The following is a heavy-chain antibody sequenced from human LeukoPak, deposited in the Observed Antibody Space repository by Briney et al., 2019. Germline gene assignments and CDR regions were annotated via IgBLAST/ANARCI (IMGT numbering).Heavy chain of an antibody. CDR1: GYSISSGYY. V-gene: IGHV4-38-2*01. CDR3: ASRRRVVGATRAFDI. J-gene: IGHJ3*02. CDR2: IYHSGST. D-gene: IGHD1-26*01. Sequence: PSETLSLTCAVSGYSISSGYYWGWIRQPPGKGLEWIGSIYHSGSTYYNPSLKSRVPISVDTSKNQFSLKLSSVTAADTAVYYCASRRRVVGATRAFDIWGQGTMVTVSS.